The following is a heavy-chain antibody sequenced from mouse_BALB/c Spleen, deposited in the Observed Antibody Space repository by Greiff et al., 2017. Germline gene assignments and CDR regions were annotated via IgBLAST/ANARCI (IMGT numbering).Heavy chain of an antibody. CDR3: ARDWWGYAMDY. Sequence: QVQLKQSGPGLVAPSQSLSITCTVSGFSLTSYGVHWVRQPPGKGLEWLGVIWAGGSTNYNSALMSRLSISKDNSKSQVFLKMNSLQTDDTARYYCARDWWGYAMDYWGQGTSVTVSS. V-gene: IGHV2-9*02. J-gene: IGHJ4*01. CDR2: IWAGGST. CDR1: GFSLTSYG. D-gene: IGHD1-1*02.